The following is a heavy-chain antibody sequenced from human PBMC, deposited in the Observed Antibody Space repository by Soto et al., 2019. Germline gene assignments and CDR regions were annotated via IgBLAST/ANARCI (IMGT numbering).Heavy chain of an antibody. J-gene: IGHJ3*02. D-gene: IGHD4-17*01. V-gene: IGHV4-31*03. CDR2: IYYSGST. CDR3: ARDSSDYAITSSAFDI. CDR1: GGSISSGGYY. Sequence: SETLSLTCTVSGGSISSGGYYWSWIRQHPGKGLEWIGYIYYSGSTYYNPSLKSRVTISVDTSKNQFSLKLSSVTAADTAVYYCARDSSDYAITSSAFDIWGQGTMVTVS.